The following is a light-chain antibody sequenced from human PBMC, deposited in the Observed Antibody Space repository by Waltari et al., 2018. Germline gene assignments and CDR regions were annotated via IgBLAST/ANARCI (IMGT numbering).Light chain of an antibody. V-gene: IGKV2-28*01. CDR1: QSLLHSLGNTY. Sequence: DIVMTQSPLSLSVTPGEPASISCRSTQSLLHSLGNTYLDWYLQRPGQSPQLLIYLGSIRASGVPDRFGGSGSGTDFTLQISSVEAEDVGIYYCMQALQTPWTFGQGTRVEI. CDR3: MQALQTPWT. J-gene: IGKJ1*01. CDR2: LGS.